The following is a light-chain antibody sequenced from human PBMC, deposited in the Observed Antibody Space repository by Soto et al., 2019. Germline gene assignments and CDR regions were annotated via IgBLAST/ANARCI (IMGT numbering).Light chain of an antibody. V-gene: IGLV2-14*03. J-gene: IGLJ1*01. CDR3: TSYEV. CDR2: DVG. Sequence: QSVLTRPASVSGSPGQSITISCTGSSSDVGGYNYVSWYQQHPGKAPKLMIYDVGVRPSGVSNRFSGSKSGNTASLTISGLQAEDEADYYCTSYEVFGTGTKVTVL. CDR1: SSDVGGYNY.